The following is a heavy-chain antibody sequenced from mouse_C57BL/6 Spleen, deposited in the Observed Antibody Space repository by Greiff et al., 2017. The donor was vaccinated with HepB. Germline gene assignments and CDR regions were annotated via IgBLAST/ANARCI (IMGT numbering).Heavy chain of an antibody. CDR3: AREGAYDGYYEGAMDY. V-gene: IGHV1-64*01. CDR2: IHPNSGST. D-gene: IGHD2-3*01. Sequence: VQLQQPGAELVKPGASVKLSCKASGYTFPSYWMHWVKQRPGQGLEWIGMIHPNSGSTNYNEKFKSKATLTVDKSSSTAYMQLSSLTSEDSAVYYCAREGAYDGYYEGAMDYWGQGTSVTVSS. CDR1: GYTFPSYW. J-gene: IGHJ4*01.